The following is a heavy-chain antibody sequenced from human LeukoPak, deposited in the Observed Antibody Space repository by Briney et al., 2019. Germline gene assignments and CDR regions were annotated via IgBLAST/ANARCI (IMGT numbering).Heavy chain of an antibody. CDR1: GFTFSSYG. CDR3: AKDPSRGYSYDF. D-gene: IGHD5-18*01. J-gene: IGHJ4*02. Sequence: GGSLRLSCAASGFTFSSYGMSWVRQAPGKRLEWVSAISGNGGRTDYADSVKGRFTISRDNSKNTLYLQMNSLRAEDTAIYYCAKDPSRGYSYDFWGQGTLVTVSS. V-gene: IGHV3-23*01. CDR2: ISGNGGRT.